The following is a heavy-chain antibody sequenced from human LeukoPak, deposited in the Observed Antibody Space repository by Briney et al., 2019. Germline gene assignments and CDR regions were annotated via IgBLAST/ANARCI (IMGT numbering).Heavy chain of an antibody. J-gene: IGHJ6*03. V-gene: IGHV4-39*07. CDR2: IYYSGST. Sequence: KPSETLSLTCTVSGGSISSSSYYWGWIRQPPGKGLEWIVSIYYSGSTYYNPSLKSRVTISVDTSKNQFSLKLSSVTAADTAVYYCARVNRMNPLGYCSGGSCRDYYYYYMDVWGKGTTVTVSS. CDR1: GGSISSSSYY. CDR3: ARVNRMNPLGYCSGGSCRDYYYYYMDV. D-gene: IGHD2-15*01.